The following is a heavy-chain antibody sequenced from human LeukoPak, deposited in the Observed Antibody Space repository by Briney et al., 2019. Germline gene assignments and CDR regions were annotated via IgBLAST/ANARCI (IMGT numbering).Heavy chain of an antibody. CDR1: GFTFSSHW. D-gene: IGHD1-26*01. CDR2: IKEDGSET. J-gene: IGHJ4*02. CDR3: ARPLFGASSPGY. V-gene: IGHV3-7*01. Sequence: GGSLRLSCAASGFTFSSHWMTWVRQAPAGGLEWVANIKEDGSETFYGDSVKGRFTISRDNADNSLNLQMNNLRPEDSAMDYCARPLFGASSPGYWGQGTLVTVSS.